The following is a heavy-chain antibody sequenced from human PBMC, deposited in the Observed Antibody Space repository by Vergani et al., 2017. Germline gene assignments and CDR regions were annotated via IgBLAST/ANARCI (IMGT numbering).Heavy chain of an antibody. V-gene: IGHV3-11*05. J-gene: IGHJ3*02. D-gene: IGHD1-26*01. CDR2: ISSSSSYT. Sequence: QVQLVESGGGLVKPGGSLRLSCAASGFTFSDYYMSWIRQAPGKGLEWVSYISSSSSYTNYADSVKGRFTISRDNAKNSLYLQMNSLRAEDTAVYYCARVAVVGPYHPFDIWGQGIMVTVSS. CDR3: ARVAVVGPYHPFDI. CDR1: GFTFSDYY.